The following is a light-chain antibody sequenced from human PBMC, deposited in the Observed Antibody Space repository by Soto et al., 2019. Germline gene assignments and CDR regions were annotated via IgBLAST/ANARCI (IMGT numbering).Light chain of an antibody. CDR3: QQYKAYSYT. Sequence: DIQMTQSPSSLSASVGDRVTITCRASQTINKNLNWYQQKPGQAPNLLIYSASDFQSGVPSRFSGSGSGTEFTLTINSLQPDDFATYYCQQYKAYSYTFGQGTKLEMK. V-gene: IGKV1-39*01. CDR1: QTINKN. J-gene: IGKJ2*01. CDR2: SAS.